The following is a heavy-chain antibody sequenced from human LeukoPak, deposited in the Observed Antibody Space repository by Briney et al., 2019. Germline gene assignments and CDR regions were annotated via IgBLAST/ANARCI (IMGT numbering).Heavy chain of an antibody. D-gene: IGHD4/OR15-4a*01. V-gene: IGHV4-59*12. CDR2: IYYSGST. Sequence: SETLSLTCTVSGGSISSYYWSWIRQPPGKGLEWIGSIYYSGSTYYNPSLKSRVTISVDTSKNQFSLKLTSVTAADTAVYYCAREGLDYGATLNWFDPWGQGTLVTVSS. CDR3: AREGLDYGATLNWFDP. CDR1: GGSISSYY. J-gene: IGHJ5*02.